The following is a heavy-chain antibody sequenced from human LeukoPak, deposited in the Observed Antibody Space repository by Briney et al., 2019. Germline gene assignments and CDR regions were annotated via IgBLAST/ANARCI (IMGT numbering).Heavy chain of an antibody. V-gene: IGHV1-2*06. J-gene: IGHJ4*02. D-gene: IGHD3-10*01. CDR3: ALLLWFGELLQRSDY. CDR2: INPNSGGT. Sequence: ASVKVSCKASGYTFTGYYMHWVRQAPGQGLEWMGPINPNSGGTNYAQKFQGRVTMTRDTSISTAYMELSRLRSDDTAVYYCALLLWFGELLQRSDYWGQGTLVTVSS. CDR1: GYTFTGYY.